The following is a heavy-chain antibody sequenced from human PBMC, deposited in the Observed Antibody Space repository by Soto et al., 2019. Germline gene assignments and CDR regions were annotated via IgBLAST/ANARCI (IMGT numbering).Heavy chain of an antibody. J-gene: IGHJ6*03. D-gene: IGHD4-17*01. CDR1: GGSISSYY. Sequence: PSETMSLTCTVAGGSISSYYWSWVRKPPGKGLEWIGYIYYSGSTNYNPSLKSRVTISVDTSKNQFSLKLSSVTAADTAVYYCARGAQGYGDYDPDYYYYYYMDVWGKGTTVTVSS. CDR3: ARGAQGYGDYDPDYYYYYYMDV. V-gene: IGHV4-59*01. CDR2: IYYSGST.